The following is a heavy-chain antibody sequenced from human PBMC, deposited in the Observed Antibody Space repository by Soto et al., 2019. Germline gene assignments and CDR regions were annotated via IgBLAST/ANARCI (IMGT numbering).Heavy chain of an antibody. J-gene: IGHJ4*02. Sequence: EVQLLESGGGLVQPGGSLRLSSAASGFTFSSYAVSWVRQAPGKGLEWVSVISGSGDSTYYADSVKGRFTISRDNSKNTLFLQMNSLRAEDTAVYYGSRRSSGWYFDYWGQGTLVTVSS. CDR2: ISGSGDST. CDR1: GFTFSSYA. CDR3: SRRSSGWYFDY. D-gene: IGHD6-19*01. V-gene: IGHV3-23*01.